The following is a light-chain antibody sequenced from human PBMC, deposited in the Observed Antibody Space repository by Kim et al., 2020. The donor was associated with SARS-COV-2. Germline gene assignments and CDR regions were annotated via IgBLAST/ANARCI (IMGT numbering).Light chain of an antibody. CDR2: QAS. Sequence: SESVGDRVTITCRASQIINTFLAWYQQKPGKAPDLLIYQASSLQIGVPSRFSGSGSGTEFTLTINSLQPDDFATYYCQHYIRFPYTFGQGTKLEI. CDR1: QIINTF. V-gene: IGKV1-5*03. J-gene: IGKJ2*01. CDR3: QHYIRFPYT.